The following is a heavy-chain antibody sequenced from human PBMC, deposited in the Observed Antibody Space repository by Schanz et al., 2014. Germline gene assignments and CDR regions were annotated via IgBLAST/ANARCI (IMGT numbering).Heavy chain of an antibody. CDR2: ISGSGGSA. J-gene: IGHJ4*02. V-gene: IGHV3-23*04. CDR1: GFTFSNYA. CDR3: AMGYFGSPFDF. D-gene: IGHD3-9*01. Sequence: EVQLVESGGDLVQPGGSLSLSCAASGFTFSNYAMSWVRQAPGKGLEWVSHISGSGGSAYYADSVKGRLTISRDNSKNTLYLQMNSLRAEDTAVYYCAMGYFGSPFDFWGQGTLVTVSS.